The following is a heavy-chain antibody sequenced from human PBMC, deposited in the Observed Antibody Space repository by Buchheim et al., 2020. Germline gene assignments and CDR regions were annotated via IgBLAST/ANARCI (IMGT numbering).Heavy chain of an antibody. J-gene: IGHJ4*02. CDR3: ARGNSYGIDS. CDR1: GGPISSGDYY. Sequence: QVQLQESGPGLVKPSQTLSLTCTVSGGPISSGDYYWSWIRQPPGKGLEWIGYIYYSGDTYYNPSLKSRLTMSVDTSKNQVSLKVSSVTADDTAVYYCARGNSYGIDSWGQGTL. D-gene: IGHD5-18*01. CDR2: IYYSGDT. V-gene: IGHV4-30-4*01.